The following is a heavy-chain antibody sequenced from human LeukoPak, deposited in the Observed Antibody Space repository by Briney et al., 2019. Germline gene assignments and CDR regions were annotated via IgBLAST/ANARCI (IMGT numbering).Heavy chain of an antibody. CDR3: ARHRGPLRGYSYGPHEY. J-gene: IGHJ4*02. Sequence: SETLSLTCTVSGGSISSSSYYWGWIRRPPGKGLEWIGSIYYSGSTYYNPSLKSRVTISVDTSKNQFSLKLSSVTAADTAVYYCARHRGPLRGYSYGPHEYWGQGTLVTVSS. CDR1: GGSISSSSYY. CDR2: IYYSGST. D-gene: IGHD5-18*01. V-gene: IGHV4-39*01.